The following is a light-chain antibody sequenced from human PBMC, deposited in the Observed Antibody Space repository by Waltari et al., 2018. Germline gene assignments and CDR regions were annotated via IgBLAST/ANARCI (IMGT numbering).Light chain of an antibody. Sequence: QSALTQPPSVSGSPGQSVTLSCTGTNSDIANYNRVSWYQPSPGTAPRLVISDFHNRPSGVSVRVSGSKARNTSSLTISGLQAGDETDYYCSSYTTTTRFFGGGTKVTVL. CDR3: SSYTTTTRF. CDR1: NSDIANYNR. V-gene: IGLV2-18*02. CDR2: DFH. J-gene: IGLJ2*01.